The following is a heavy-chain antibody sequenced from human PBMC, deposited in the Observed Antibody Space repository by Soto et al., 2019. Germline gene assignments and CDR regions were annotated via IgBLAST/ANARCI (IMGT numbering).Heavy chain of an antibody. Sequence: QLQLQESGPGLVKPSETLSLTCTFSGVSISSSSYYWGWIRQPPGKGLEWIGSIYYSGSTYYNPSLKRRVTISGDTSKNQFSLKLSSVAAADTAVYYCVGQPIPMIVVVTYRSFEYWCQGTLVTVS. CDR2: IYYSGST. D-gene: IGHD3-22*01. CDR3: VGQPIPMIVVVTYRSFEY. V-gene: IGHV4-39*01. J-gene: IGHJ4*02. CDR1: GVSISSSSYY.